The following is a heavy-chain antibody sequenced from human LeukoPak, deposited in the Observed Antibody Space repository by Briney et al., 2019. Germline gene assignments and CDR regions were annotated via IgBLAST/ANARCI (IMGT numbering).Heavy chain of an antibody. CDR1: GFSLSRYD. J-gene: IGHJ4*02. CDR3: AKEGSDIPWFFDY. V-gene: IGHV3-30*02. D-gene: IGHD3-10*01. CDR2: IQYDGHDK. Sequence: GGSLRLSCAASGFSLSRYDMHWVRQAPGKGLEWVAFIQYDGHDKYYADSVRGRFTISRDNSKNTLYLQMNSLRAEDTAVYYCAKEGSDIPWFFDYWGQGTLVTVSS.